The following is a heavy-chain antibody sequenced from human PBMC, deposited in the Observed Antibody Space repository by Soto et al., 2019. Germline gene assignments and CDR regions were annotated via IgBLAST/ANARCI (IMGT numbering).Heavy chain of an antibody. Sequence: GGSLRLSCAASGFTFSSYAMSWVRQAPGKGLEWVSAISGSGGSTYYADSVKGRFTISRDNSKNTLYLQMNSLRAEDTAVYYCAKRGGSSVPGDPYYYYYYMDVWGKGTTVTVSS. CDR1: GFTFSSYA. J-gene: IGHJ6*03. V-gene: IGHV3-23*01. D-gene: IGHD6-6*01. CDR2: ISGSGGST. CDR3: AKRGGSSVPGDPYYYYYYMDV.